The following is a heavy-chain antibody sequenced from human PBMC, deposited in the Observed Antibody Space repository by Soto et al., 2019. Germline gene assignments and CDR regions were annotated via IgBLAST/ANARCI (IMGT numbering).Heavy chain of an antibody. CDR2: INPNSGGT. J-gene: IGHJ3*02. D-gene: IGHD3-16*02. V-gene: IGHV1-2*04. CDR3: ARGYTGSNHDAFDI. Sequence: ASVKVSCKASGYSFTDYHMHWVRQAPGQGLEWVGWINPNSGGTNYAQKFQGWVTMTRDTSISTAYMELSRLRSDDTAVYYCARGYTGSNHDAFDIWGQGTMVTV. CDR1: GYSFTDYH.